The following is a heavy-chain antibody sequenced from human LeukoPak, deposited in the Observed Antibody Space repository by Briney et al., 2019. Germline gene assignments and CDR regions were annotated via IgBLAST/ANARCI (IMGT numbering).Heavy chain of an antibody. CDR2: ISDTGRD. Sequence: LETLSLTRTLSGVTHTGDPWSWVRQPAGRGLEWIGRISDTGRDYYNPSLERGVTISLDTSQNPVSPKRTSLTAADTPPYSCVRGSDMTPISGYYSIVYWGQGTLVSVSS. CDR3: VRGSDMTPISGYYSIVY. CDR1: GVTHTGDP. V-gene: IGHV4-4*07. D-gene: IGHD3-22*01. J-gene: IGHJ4*02.